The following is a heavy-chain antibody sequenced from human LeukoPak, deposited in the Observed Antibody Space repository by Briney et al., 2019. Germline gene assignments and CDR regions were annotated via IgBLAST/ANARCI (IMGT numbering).Heavy chain of an antibody. V-gene: IGHV3-23*01. CDR3: AKGSSGWLVIYFDY. D-gene: IGHD6-19*01. J-gene: IGHJ4*02. CDR2: ISGSGGST. CDR1: GFTSSSYA. Sequence: PGGSLRLSCAASGFTSSSYAMSWVRQAPGKGLEWVSAISGSGGSTYYADSVKGRFTISRDNSKNTLYLQMNSLRAEDTAVYYCAKGSSGWLVIYFDYWGQGTLVTVSS.